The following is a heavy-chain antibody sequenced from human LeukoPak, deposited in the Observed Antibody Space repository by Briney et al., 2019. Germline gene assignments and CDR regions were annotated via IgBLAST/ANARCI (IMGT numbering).Heavy chain of an antibody. CDR3: ARETDTAMANFDY. D-gene: IGHD5-18*01. Sequence: SETLSLTCTVSGGSISSGSYYWSWIRQPAGKGLEWIVRIYTSGSTNYNPSLKSRVTISVDTSKNQFSLKLSSVTAADTAVYYCARETDTAMANFDYWGQGTLVTVSS. V-gene: IGHV4-61*02. J-gene: IGHJ4*02. CDR1: GGSISSGSYY. CDR2: IYTSGST.